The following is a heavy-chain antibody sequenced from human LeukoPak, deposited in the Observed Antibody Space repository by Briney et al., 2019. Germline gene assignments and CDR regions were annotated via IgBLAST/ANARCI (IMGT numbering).Heavy chain of an antibody. CDR3: ARGYGSGRYNNWFDP. CDR2: INTNTGNP. Sequence: ASVKVSCKASGYTFTSYAMNCVRQAPGQGLEWMGWINTNTGNPTYAQGFTGRFVFSLDTSVSTAYLQISSLKAEDTAVYYCARGYGSGRYNNWFDPWGQGTLVTVSS. CDR1: GYTFTSYA. D-gene: IGHD3-10*01. J-gene: IGHJ5*02. V-gene: IGHV7-4-1*02.